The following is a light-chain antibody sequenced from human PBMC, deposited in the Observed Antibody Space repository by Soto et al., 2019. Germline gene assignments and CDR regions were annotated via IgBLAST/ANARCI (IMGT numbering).Light chain of an antibody. J-gene: IGKJ1*01. CDR1: QSISSW. CDR3: QQYNCYLWT. V-gene: IGKV1-5*01. Sequence: GDRVTITCRASQSISSWLAWYQQKPGKAPKLLIYDASSLESGVPSRFSGSGSGTEFTLTISSLQPDDFATYYCQQYNCYLWTFGQGTKVEIK. CDR2: DAS.